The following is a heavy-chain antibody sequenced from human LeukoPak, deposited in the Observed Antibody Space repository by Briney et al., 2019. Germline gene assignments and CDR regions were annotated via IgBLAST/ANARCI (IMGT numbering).Heavy chain of an antibody. CDR1: GFTFSSYS. J-gene: IGHJ4*02. CDR3: ARLMTTVTRGDY. D-gene: IGHD4-17*01. Sequence: GGPLRLSCAASGFTFSSYSMNWVRQPQGKGLEWFSSISSSSSYIYYADSVKGRFTISRDTAKNSLYLQMNSLRAEDTAVYYCARLMTTVTRGDYWGQGTLVTVSS. CDR2: ISSSSSYI. V-gene: IGHV3-21*01.